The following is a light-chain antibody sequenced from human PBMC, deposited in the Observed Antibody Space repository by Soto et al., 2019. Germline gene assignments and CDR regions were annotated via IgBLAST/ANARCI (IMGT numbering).Light chain of an antibody. J-gene: IGKJ2*01. CDR3: QQYNSPVA. V-gene: IGKV1-5*01. CDR1: QSISSL. Sequence: DIQMTQSPSTLSASVGDRVTITCRASQSISSLLAWYQQKPGKAPKLLIYDASSLESGVPSRFSGSGSGTEFTLTISSLQPDDFATYYCQQYNSPVAFGQGTKLEIK. CDR2: DAS.